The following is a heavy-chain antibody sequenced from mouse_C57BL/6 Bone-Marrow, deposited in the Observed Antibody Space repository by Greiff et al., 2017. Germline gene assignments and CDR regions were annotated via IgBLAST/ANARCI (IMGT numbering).Heavy chain of an antibody. D-gene: IGHD2-4*01. CDR2: IFPGSGST. CDR1: GYTFTDYY. J-gene: IGHJ3*01. V-gene: IGHV1-75*01. CDR3: ARSQDYVGWFAY. Sequence: QVQLQQPGPELVKPGASVKISCKASGYTFTDYYINWVKQRPGQGLEWIGWIFPGSGSTYYNEKFKGKASLTVDKSSSTAYMLLSSLTSEDSAVYFCARSQDYVGWFAYWGQGTLVTVSA.